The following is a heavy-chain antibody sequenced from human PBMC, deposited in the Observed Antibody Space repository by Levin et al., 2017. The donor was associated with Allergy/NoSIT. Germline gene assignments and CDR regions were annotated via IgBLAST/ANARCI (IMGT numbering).Heavy chain of an antibody. CDR2: MYSGVDTT. J-gene: IGHJ6*02. CDR1: GFTVSSNY. Sequence: GESLKISCAASGFTVSSNYMIWVRQAPGKGLEWVSVMYSGVDTTHYADSVKGRFTISRDTSKNTVYLQMNSLRVEDRAVYYCVRDLRRRYYYGLDVWGQGTAVTVS. CDR3: VRDLRRRYYYGLDV. V-gene: IGHV3-66*01. D-gene: IGHD3-9*01.